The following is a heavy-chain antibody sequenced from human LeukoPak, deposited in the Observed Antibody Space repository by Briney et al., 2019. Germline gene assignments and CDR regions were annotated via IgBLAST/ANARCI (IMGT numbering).Heavy chain of an antibody. D-gene: IGHD2-21*02. V-gene: IGHV4-30-2*01. CDR3: ARGRGRHIVVVTATSAYYYGMDV. J-gene: IGHJ6*02. Sequence: SETLSLTCAVFGGSISSGGSSWSWIRQPPGKGLEWIGYINHSGSTNYNPSLKSRVTISVDTSKNQFSLKLSSVTAADTAVYYCARGRGRHIVVVTATSAYYYGMDVWGQGTTVTVSS. CDR2: INHSGST. CDR1: GGSISSGGSS.